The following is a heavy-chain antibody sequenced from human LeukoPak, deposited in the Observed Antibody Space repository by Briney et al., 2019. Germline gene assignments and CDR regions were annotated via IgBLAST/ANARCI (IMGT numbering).Heavy chain of an antibody. CDR2: INPNNGGT. J-gene: IGHJ4*02. V-gene: IGHV1-2*02. CDR3: ARDCSGGNCYLDY. Sequence: GASVKVSCKTSGYTFTGYYMHWVRQAPGQGLEWMGWINPNNGGTNYAQKFQGRVTMTLDTSISTGYMELSSLRSDDTAIYFCARDCSGGNCYLDYWGQGTLVTVSS. D-gene: IGHD2-15*01. CDR1: GYTFTGYY.